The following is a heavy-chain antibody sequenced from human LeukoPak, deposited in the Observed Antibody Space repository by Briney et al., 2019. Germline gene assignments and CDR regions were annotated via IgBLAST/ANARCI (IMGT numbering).Heavy chain of an antibody. J-gene: IGHJ4*02. Sequence: PGGSLRLSCAASGFTFDDYAMHWVRQAPGNGLEWVSGISWNSGSIGYADSVKGRFTISRDNAKNSLYLQMNSLRAEDTALYYCAKDSSPQSHIDYWGQGTLVTVSS. CDR2: ISWNSGSI. CDR1: GFTFDDYA. CDR3: AKDSSPQSHIDY. V-gene: IGHV3-9*01.